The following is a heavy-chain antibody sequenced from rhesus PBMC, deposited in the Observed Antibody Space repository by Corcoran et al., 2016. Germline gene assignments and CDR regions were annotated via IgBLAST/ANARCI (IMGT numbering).Heavy chain of an antibody. J-gene: IGHJ4*01. CDR3: ARVYSNYINY. V-gene: IGHV4-173*01. CDR2: ISGSGGST. Sequence: QVQLQESGQRLVKPSETLHLTCAVSGGSISSNYWSWIRHPPGKGLEWIGRISGSGGSTDYNPSLKGRVTISTDTSKNQFSLKLTSVTAADTAVYYCARVYSNYINYWGQGVLVTVSS. D-gene: IGHD4-23*01. CDR1: GGSISSNY.